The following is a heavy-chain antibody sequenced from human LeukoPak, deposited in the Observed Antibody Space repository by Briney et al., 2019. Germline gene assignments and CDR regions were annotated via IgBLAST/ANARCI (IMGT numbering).Heavy chain of an antibody. V-gene: IGHV3-21*05. D-gene: IGHD3-9*01. CDR2: ISSSGNDI. J-gene: IGHJ4*01. Sequence: GSPTPFRAASGFTFSSYSRNWVRQAPGKGLECVSYISSSGNDINSAHSVKGSYTIFRDYPKNSPCMQMSSLRAEDTAVYYCARQGGDILTPYLDYWGQGTLFTVSS. CDR1: GFTFSSYS. CDR3: ARQGGDILTPYLDY.